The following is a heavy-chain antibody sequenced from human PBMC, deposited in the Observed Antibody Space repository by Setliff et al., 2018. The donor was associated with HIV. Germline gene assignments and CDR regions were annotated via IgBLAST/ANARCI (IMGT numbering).Heavy chain of an antibody. J-gene: IGHJ4*02. CDR2: IYTSGST. V-gene: IGHV4-61*02. CDR1: SGSIHSGSYY. D-gene: IGHD2-15*01. Sequence: SETLSLTCIVSSGSIHSGSYYWSWIRQPVGKGLEWIGRIYTSGSTDYNPSLKSRVAISVDTSMNHFSLNLTSVTAADTAIYFCARVGGKGYSNFLDSWGQGLLVTVSS. CDR3: ARVGGKGYSNFLDS.